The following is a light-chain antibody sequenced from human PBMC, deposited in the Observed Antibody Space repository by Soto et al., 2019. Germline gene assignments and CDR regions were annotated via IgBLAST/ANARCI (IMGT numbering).Light chain of an antibody. J-gene: IGLJ2*01. V-gene: IGLV2-8*01. CDR3: LSHAGNYVV. CDR2: EVS. CDR1: SSDIGGYNY. Sequence: QSALTQPPSASGSPGQSVTVSCTGSSSDIGGYNYVSWYQQPPGKAPKLMIYEVSKRPSGVPDRFSGSKSGNTASLTVSGVQAEDEADYFCLSHAGNYVVFGGGTQLTVL.